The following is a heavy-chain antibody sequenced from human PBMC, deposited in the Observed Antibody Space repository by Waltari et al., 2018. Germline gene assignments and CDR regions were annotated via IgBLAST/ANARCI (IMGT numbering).Heavy chain of an antibody. J-gene: IGHJ3*01. CDR2: IYTDAST. Sequence: EVQVVETGGGLIQPGGSLRLSCAASGFIANNKYLSWIRQAPGKGREGVSIIYTDASTYLSESVKDRFTISTDTSRNTVYLRMSSLRAEDTAVDYCATSLRANGADVWGRGTMVTVSS. D-gene: IGHD2-8*01. CDR1: GFIANNKY. CDR3: ATSLRANGADV. V-gene: IGHV3-53*02.